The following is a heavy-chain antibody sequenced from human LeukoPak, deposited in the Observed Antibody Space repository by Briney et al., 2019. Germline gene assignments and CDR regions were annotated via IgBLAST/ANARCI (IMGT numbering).Heavy chain of an antibody. Sequence: PGGSLRLSCAASGFTFSSYEMNWVRQAPGMGLEWVSYISSSGSTIYYADSVKGRFTISRENAKNSLYLQMNSLRAEDTAVYYCARGYSWYFDLWGRGTLVTVSS. D-gene: IGHD2-15*01. V-gene: IGHV3-48*03. J-gene: IGHJ2*01. CDR1: GFTFSSYE. CDR3: ARGYSWYFDL. CDR2: ISSSGSTI.